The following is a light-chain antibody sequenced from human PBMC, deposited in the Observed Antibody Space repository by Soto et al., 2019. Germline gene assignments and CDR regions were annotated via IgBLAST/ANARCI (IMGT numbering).Light chain of an antibody. Sequence: QSALSQPPSVSGTPGQRVTISCSGSNSNIGSNTVNWYQQFPGTAPKLFIYGDNRRPSGVPDRCSGSKSGTSASLAISGLQSEDEADYYCAAWDDSLNGPVFGGGTKVTVL. V-gene: IGLV1-44*01. CDR3: AAWDDSLNGPV. CDR1: NSNIGSNT. J-gene: IGLJ2*01. CDR2: GDN.